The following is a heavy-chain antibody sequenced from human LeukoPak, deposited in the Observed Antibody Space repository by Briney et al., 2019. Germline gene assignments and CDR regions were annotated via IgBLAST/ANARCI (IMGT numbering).Heavy chain of an antibody. Sequence: ASVKVSCTASGYTFTSYDINWVRQATGQGLEWMGWMNPNSGNTGYAQKFQGRVTMTRNTSISTAYMELSSLRSEDTAVYYCARGRPMVRGVRDWGQGTLVTVSS. CDR3: ARGRPMVRGVRD. CDR1: GYTFTSYD. CDR2: MNPNSGNT. V-gene: IGHV1-8*01. D-gene: IGHD3-10*01. J-gene: IGHJ4*02.